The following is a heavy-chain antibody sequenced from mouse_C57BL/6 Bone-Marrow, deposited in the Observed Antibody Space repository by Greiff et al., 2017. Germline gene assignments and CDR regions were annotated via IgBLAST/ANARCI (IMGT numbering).Heavy chain of an antibody. CDR2: IDPSDSYT. J-gene: IGHJ4*01. CDR1: GCTFTSYW. Sequence: QVQLQQPGAELVMPGASVKLSCKASGCTFTSYWMHWVKQRPGQGLEWIGEIDPSDSYTNYNQKFKGKSTLTVDKSSSTAYMQLSSLTSEDSAVYYCARWGYYGSSYLYYYAMDYWGQGTSVTVSS. D-gene: IGHD1-1*01. CDR3: ARWGYYGSSYLYYYAMDY. V-gene: IGHV1-69*01.